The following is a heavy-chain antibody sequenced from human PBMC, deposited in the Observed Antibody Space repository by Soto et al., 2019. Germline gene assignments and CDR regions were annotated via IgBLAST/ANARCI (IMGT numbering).Heavy chain of an antibody. CDR3: ARGGYYYDSSGYYFLDY. Sequence: QVQLVQSGAEVKKPGSSVKVSCKSSGGTFISYAISWVRQAPGQGLEWMGGVIPMFGTANYAQKFQGRVTITADESTSTAYMELSSLRSEDTAVYYFARGGYYYDSSGYYFLDYWGQGTLVTVSS. CDR1: GGTFISYA. J-gene: IGHJ4*02. CDR2: VIPMFGTA. D-gene: IGHD3-22*01. V-gene: IGHV1-69*01.